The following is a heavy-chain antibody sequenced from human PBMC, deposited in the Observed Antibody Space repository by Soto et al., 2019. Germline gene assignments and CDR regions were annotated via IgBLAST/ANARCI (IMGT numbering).Heavy chain of an antibody. CDR3: AREVVACFDY. D-gene: IGHD3-22*01. Sequence: QVQLVQSGAEVKAPGASVKVSCRSSGYTFSSYGVSWVRQAPGQGVEWMGWISGYTGDTSYAEKFQGGVTMTTDTSTGTTSMDLRSLPSDDTAVYYCAREVVACFDYLGQGTLGTVSS. V-gene: IGHV1-18*01. CDR1: GYTFSSYG. J-gene: IGHJ4*02. CDR2: ISGYTGDT.